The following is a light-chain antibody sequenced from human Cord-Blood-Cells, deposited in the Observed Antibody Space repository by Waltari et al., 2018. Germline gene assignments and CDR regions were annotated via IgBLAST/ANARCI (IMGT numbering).Light chain of an antibody. J-gene: IGKJ4*01. V-gene: IGKV1-33*01. CDR2: DAS. CDR1: QDISNY. Sequence: DIQMTQSPSSLSASVGDRVTITCQASQDISNYLNWYQQKPGKAPTLLIYDASNLETGVPSTFSGSGSGTDFTFNISSLQPEDIATYYCQQYDNLLTFGGGTKVEIK. CDR3: QQYDNLLT.